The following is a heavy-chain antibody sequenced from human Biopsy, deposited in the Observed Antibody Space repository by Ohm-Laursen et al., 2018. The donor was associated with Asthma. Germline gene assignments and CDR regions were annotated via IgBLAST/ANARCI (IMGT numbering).Heavy chain of an antibody. J-gene: IGHJ4*02. V-gene: IGHV1-3*01. CDR2: INAGNGNT. D-gene: IGHD3-22*01. CDR1: GYTFTSYA. Sequence: ASVKVSCNPSGYTFTSYAMHWVRQAPGQRLEWMGWINAGNGNTKYSQKFQGRVTITRDTSASTAYMELSSLRSEDTAVYYCARPYYDSSGYYYENLSFDYWGQGTLVTVSS. CDR3: ARPYYDSSGYYYENLSFDY.